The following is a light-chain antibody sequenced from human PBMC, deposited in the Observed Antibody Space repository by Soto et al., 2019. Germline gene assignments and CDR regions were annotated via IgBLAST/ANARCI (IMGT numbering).Light chain of an antibody. Sequence: DIQMTQSTSSLSASVGDRVTITCRAGQDINIYLAWYQQKPGKVPKLLISAASTLQSGVPSRFSGSRSGTEFTLTISSLQPEDVATLYCQKYEGAPLTYIRGTKVEIK. J-gene: IGKJ4*02. CDR1: QDINIY. CDR2: AAS. V-gene: IGKV1-27*01. CDR3: QKYEGAPLT.